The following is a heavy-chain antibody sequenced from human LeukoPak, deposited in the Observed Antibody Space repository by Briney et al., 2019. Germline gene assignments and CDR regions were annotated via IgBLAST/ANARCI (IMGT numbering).Heavy chain of an antibody. CDR3: ARTEAVAGNFDY. V-gene: IGHV4-4*07. D-gene: IGHD6-19*01. J-gene: IGHJ4*02. CDR2: IYTSGST. CDR1: GGSISSYY. Sequence: SETLSLTCTVSGGSISSYYWSWIRQPAGKGLEWIGRIYTSGSTNYNPSLKSRATMSVDTSKNQFSLKLSSVTAADTAVYYCARTEAVAGNFDYWGQGTLVTVSS.